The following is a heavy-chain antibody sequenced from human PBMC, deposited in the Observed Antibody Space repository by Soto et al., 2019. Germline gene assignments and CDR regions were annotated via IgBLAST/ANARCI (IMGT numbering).Heavy chain of an antibody. D-gene: IGHD2-2*01. CDR2: ISGSGGST. J-gene: IGHJ5*02. Sequence: VQLLESGGGLVQPGGSLRLSCEASGFIFTNYAMSWVRQAPGKGLEWVSHISGSGGSTHYADSVKGRLTISRDNSKNMVYLQINSLRVDDTAVYFCTKESYCSSSRCWGDNWFDPWGQGTLVTVFS. CDR3: TKESYCSSSRCWGDNWFDP. V-gene: IGHV3-23*01. CDR1: GFIFTNYA.